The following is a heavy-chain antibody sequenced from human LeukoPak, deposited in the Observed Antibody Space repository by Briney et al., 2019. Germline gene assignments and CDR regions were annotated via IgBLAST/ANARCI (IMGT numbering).Heavy chain of an antibody. CDR3: AKVRTVGATPYDY. CDR1: GFTFSNYG. V-gene: IGHV3-30*02. J-gene: IGHJ4*02. D-gene: IGHD1-26*01. CDR2: IRYDGSDK. Sequence: TGGSLRLSCAASGFTFSNYGMYWVRQAPGKGLEWVAFIRYDGSDKYYADSVKGRSTMSRDNSKNTLYLQMNSLRAEDTAVYYCAKVRTVGATPYDYWGQGTLVTVSS.